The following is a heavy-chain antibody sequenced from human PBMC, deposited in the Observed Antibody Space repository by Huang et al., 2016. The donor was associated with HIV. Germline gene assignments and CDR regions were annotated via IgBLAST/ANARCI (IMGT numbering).Heavy chain of an antibody. CDR1: GYTFSDFW. D-gene: IGHD3-10*01. J-gene: IGHJ2*01. Sequence: EVQLVESGGGFVQPGGSLRVSCAASGYTFSDFWMHWVRQTPGKGLVWVSSMSSDGRSTTYAEAGNGRFIISRDNAKNTVYLEMKGLRVEDTALYYCARVAAGGWYFDLWGRGTLVTVSA. CDR2: MSSDGRST. V-gene: IGHV3-74*01. CDR3: ARVAAGGWYFDL.